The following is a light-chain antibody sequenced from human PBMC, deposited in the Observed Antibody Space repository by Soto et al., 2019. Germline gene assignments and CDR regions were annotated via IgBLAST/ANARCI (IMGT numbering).Light chain of an antibody. J-gene: IGLJ3*02. CDR3: QSYDNSLSGSWV. Sequence: QSVMTQPPSVSAAPGQKVTISCSGSSSNIGGNSVSWYHQIAGTAPKLLIYGNSNRPSGVPDRFSGSKSGTSASLAINGLQAEDEAHYYCQSYDNSLSGSWVFGGGTKVTVL. CDR1: SSNIGGNS. CDR2: GNS. V-gene: IGLV1-40*01.